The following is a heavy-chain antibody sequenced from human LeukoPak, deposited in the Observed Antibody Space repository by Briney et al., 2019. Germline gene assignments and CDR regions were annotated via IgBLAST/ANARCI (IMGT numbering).Heavy chain of an antibody. Sequence: SETLSLTCTVSGGSISSYYWSWIRQPAGKGLEWIGRIYTSGSTNYNPSLKSRVTMSVDTSKNQFSLKLSSATAADTAVYYCARGSSSWMDYYMDVWGKGTTVTVSS. CDR3: ARGSSSWMDYYMDV. V-gene: IGHV4-4*07. CDR2: IYTSGST. J-gene: IGHJ6*03. CDR1: GGSISSYY. D-gene: IGHD6-13*01.